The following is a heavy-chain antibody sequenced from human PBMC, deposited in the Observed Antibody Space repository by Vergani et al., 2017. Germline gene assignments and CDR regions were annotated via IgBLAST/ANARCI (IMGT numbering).Heavy chain of an antibody. V-gene: IGHV1-2*02. CDR2: INPNSGGT. Sequence: QVQLVQSGAEVKKPGASVKVSCKASGYTFTGYYMHWVRQAPGQGLEWMGWINPNSGGTNYAQKFQGRVTMTRDTSISTAYMELSSLRSEDTAVYYCARESDCSGGSCYDYWGQGTLVTVSS. CDR3: ARESDCSGGSCYDY. CDR1: GYTFTGYY. J-gene: IGHJ4*02. D-gene: IGHD2-15*01.